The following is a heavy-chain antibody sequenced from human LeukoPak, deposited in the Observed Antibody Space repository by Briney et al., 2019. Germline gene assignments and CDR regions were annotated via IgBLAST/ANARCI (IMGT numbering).Heavy chain of an antibody. J-gene: IGHJ5*02. CDR2: IYASGSS. CDR3: AREGGS. V-gene: IGHV3-66*01. D-gene: IGHD3-16*01. CDR1: GFTVSSNY. Sequence: GGSLRLSCAASGFTVSSNYISWVRQAPGTGLKWVSVIYASGSSYYADSVKGRFSVSRDNSKNTVYLQMNTLRVEDTAVYYCAREGGSWGQGTLVTVSS.